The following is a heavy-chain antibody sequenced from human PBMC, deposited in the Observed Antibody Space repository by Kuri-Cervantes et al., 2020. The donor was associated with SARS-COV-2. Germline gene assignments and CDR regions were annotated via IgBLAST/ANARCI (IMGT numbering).Heavy chain of an antibody. V-gene: IGHV3-74*01. CDR3: VRDGDHWNFDY. D-gene: IGHD1-1*01. J-gene: IGHJ4*02. Sequence: GESLKISCAASGFTFSGHWIHWVRQAPGKGLVCVSRINPDGSYTNNADSVKGRFTLSRDNAKNMLFLQMNSLRAEDTAVYYCVRDGDHWNFDYWGQGTLVTVSS. CDR2: INPDGSYT. CDR1: GFTFSGHW.